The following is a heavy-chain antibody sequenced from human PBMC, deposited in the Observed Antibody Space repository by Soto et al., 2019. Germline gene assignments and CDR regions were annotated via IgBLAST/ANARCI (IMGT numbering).Heavy chain of an antibody. CDR3: AGCGCRRGGYSYGYEEPFDY. CDR2: IIPIFGTA. V-gene: IGHV1-69*01. J-gene: IGHJ4*02. CDR1: GGTFSSYA. D-gene: IGHD5-18*01. Sequence: QVQMVQSGAEVKKPGSSVKVSCKASGGTFSSYAISWVRQAPGQGPEWMGGIIPIFGTANYAQKFQGRVTITADESTSTASKELSSLRYEDTAVYYCAGCGCRRGGYSYGYEEPFDYCGQGTLVTVSS.